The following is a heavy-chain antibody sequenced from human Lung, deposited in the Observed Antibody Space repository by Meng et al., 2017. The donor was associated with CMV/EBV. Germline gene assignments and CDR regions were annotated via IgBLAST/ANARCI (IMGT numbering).Heavy chain of an antibody. Sequence: ASGFTCSGRRRNWGGLGPGKGLEWVGLISSNTDGGTTDYAASVKGGITISRDYSKNSLSLQMNILETEDTALYFCSTGGYSSEWDCWGQGTLVTVSS. V-gene: IGHV3-15*05. CDR1: GFTCSGRR. D-gene: IGHD6-19*01. CDR2: ISSNTDGGTT. CDR3: STGGYSSEWDC. J-gene: IGHJ4*02.